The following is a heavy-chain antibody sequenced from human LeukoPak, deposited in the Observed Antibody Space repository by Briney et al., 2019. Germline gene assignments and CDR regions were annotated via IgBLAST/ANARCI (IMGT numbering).Heavy chain of an antibody. CDR1: GGSISSYY. J-gene: IGHJ4*02. CDR3: ARAPRDYYDSSATDY. V-gene: IGHV4-59*05. D-gene: IGHD3-22*01. CDR2: IYYSGST. Sequence: SETLSLTCTVSGGSISSYYWSWIRQPPGKGLEWIGSIYYSGSTYYNPSLKSRVTISVDTSKNQFSLKLSSVTAADTAVYYCARAPRDYYDSSATDYWGQGTLVTVSS.